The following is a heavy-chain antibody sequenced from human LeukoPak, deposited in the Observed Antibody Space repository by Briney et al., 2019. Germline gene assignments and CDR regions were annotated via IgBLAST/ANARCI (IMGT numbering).Heavy chain of an antibody. J-gene: IGHJ4*02. CDR3: ATSIAAAGTGYFDY. V-gene: IGHV4-59*08. D-gene: IGHD6-13*01. Sequence: PSETLSLTCTVSGGSISSYYWSWIRQPPGKGLEWIGYIYYSGSTNYNPSLKSRVTISADTSKNQFSLKLSSVTAADAAAYYCATSIAAAGTGYFDYWGQGTLVTVSS. CDR2: IYYSGST. CDR1: GGSISSYY.